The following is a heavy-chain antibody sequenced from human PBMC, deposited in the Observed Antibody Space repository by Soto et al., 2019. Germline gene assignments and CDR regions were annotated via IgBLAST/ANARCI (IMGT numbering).Heavy chain of an antibody. Sequence: PSENLSLTCTVSGGSISSSSYYWGWIRQPPGKGLEWIGSIYYSGSTYYNPSLKSRVTISVDTSNNQLSLRLTSVTAADTAVYYCAAAPRYSGQGTLVTVSS. J-gene: IGHJ4*02. D-gene: IGHD2-15*01. V-gene: IGHV4-39*01. CDR1: GGSISSSSYY. CDR2: IYYSGST. CDR3: AAAPRY.